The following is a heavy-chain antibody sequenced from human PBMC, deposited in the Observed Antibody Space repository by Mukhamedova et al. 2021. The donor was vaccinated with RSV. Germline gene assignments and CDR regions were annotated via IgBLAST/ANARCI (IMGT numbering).Heavy chain of an antibody. Sequence: AEYMGGRFTISRDNSKNTLYLQMNSLRAEDTAVYYCARAKVTVVKRNPGGHFDYWGQGTLVTVSS. J-gene: IGHJ4*02. CDR3: ARAKVTVVKRNPGGHFDY. D-gene: IGHD4-23*01. V-gene: IGHV3-23*01.